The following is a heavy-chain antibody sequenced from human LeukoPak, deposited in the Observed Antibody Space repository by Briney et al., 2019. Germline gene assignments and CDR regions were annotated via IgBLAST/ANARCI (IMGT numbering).Heavy chain of an antibody. CDR3: ASTDTDDAFDI. J-gene: IGHJ3*02. D-gene: IGHD5-18*01. CDR1: GFTFSSYA. Sequence: GGSLRLSCAASGFTFSSYAMHWVRQAPGKGLEWVAVISYDGSNKYYADSVKGRFTISRDNSKNTLYLQMNSLRAEDTAVYYCASTDTDDAFDIWGQGTMVTVSS. CDR2: ISYDGSNK. V-gene: IGHV3-30*04.